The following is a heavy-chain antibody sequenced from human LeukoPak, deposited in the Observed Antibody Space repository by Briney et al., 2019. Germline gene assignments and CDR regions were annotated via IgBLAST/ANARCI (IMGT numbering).Heavy chain of an antibody. D-gene: IGHD6-13*01. J-gene: IGHJ4*02. V-gene: IGHV3-30*18. CDR2: ISYDGSNK. CDR1: GFTFSSYG. CDR3: AKEYVPYSSSWYGYFDY. Sequence: GGSLRLSCAASGFTFSSYGMHWVRQAPGKGLEWVAVISYDGSNKYYADSVKGRFTISRDNSKNTLYLQMNSLRAEDTAVYYCAKEYVPYSSSWYGYFDYWGQGTLVTVSS.